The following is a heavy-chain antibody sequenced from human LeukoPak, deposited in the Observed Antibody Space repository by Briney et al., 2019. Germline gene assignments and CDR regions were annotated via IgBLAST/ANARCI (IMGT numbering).Heavy chain of an antibody. CDR1: GITFSSYS. D-gene: IGHD3-16*01. V-gene: IGHV3-48*01. Sequence: GGSLRLSCAASGITFSSYSMNWVRQAPGKGLEWISYLSSDNYTIYYADSVKGRFIISRDNAKDSLYLQMNSLSAEDTAVYYCARVATDGGGFDPWGQGTLVTVSS. J-gene: IGHJ5*02. CDR3: ARVATDGGGFDP. CDR2: LSSDNYTI.